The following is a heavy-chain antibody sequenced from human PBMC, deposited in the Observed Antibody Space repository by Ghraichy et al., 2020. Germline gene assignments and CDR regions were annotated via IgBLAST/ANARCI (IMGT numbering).Heavy chain of an antibody. CDR2: ISSSSSYI. CDR3: VSGEKSYYYDSSGYSTPLDFDY. J-gene: IGHJ4*02. D-gene: IGHD3-22*01. V-gene: IGHV3-21*01. CDR1: GFTFSSYS. Sequence: GSLRLSCAASGFTFSSYSMNWVRQAPGKGLEWVSSISSSSSYIYYADSVKGRFTISRDNAKNSLYLQMNSLRAEDTAVYYCVSGEKSYYYDSSGYSTPLDFDYWGQGTLVTVSS.